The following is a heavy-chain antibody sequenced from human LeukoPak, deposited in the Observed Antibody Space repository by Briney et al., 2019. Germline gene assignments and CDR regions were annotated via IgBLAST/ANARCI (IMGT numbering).Heavy chain of an antibody. CDR2: INSDGSST. Sequence: GGSLRLSCADSGFTFSSDWMHWVRQAPGKGLVWVSHINSDGSSTTYADSVKGRFTISRDNAKNTLYLQMSSLRAEDTAVYYCARSRQPYYYGSGGSWFDPWGQGTLVTVSS. V-gene: IGHV3-74*01. CDR3: ARSRQPYYYGSGGSWFDP. CDR1: GFTFSSDW. D-gene: IGHD3-10*01. J-gene: IGHJ5*02.